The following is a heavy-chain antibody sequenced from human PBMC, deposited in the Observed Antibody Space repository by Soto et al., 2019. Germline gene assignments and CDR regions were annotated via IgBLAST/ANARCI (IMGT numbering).Heavy chain of an antibody. V-gene: IGHV3-73*01. Sequence: EVQLVESGGGLVQPGGSLKLSCAASGFTFSGSAMHWVRQASGKGREWVGRIRSKANSYAKAYAASVKGRFTISREDSTNTAYLQMNSLKSEDTAVYYCTMPTVNTWGYWGQGALVTASS. CDR1: GFTFSGSA. CDR2: IRSKANSYAK. CDR3: TMPTVNTWGY. J-gene: IGHJ4*02. D-gene: IGHD4-17*01.